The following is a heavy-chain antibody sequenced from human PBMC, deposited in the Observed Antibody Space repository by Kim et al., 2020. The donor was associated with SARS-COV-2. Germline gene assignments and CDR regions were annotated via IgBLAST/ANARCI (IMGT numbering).Heavy chain of an antibody. V-gene: IGHV3-30*18. J-gene: IGHJ6*02. CDR2: ISYDGSNK. CDR1: GFTFSSYG. Sequence: GGSLRLSCAASGFTFSSYGMHWVRQAPGKGLEWVAVISYDGSNKYYADSVKGRFTTSRDSSKNTLYLQMNSLRAEDTAVYYCAKESGSGSYYAWTYYYYGMDVWGQGTTVTVSS. D-gene: IGHD3-10*01. CDR3: AKESGSGSYYAWTYYYYGMDV.